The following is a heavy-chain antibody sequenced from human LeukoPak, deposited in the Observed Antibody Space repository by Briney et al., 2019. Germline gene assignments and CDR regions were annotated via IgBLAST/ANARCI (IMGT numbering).Heavy chain of an antibody. CDR3: ARAGFFSSGWYWEFDN. J-gene: IGHJ4*02. Sequence: SQTLSLTCTVSGRSIETYCWSWIRQPPGKALEWIGYTTDSGSSNYNPSLRSRVTISVDTSKNQFSLKLTSVTAADTALYYCARAGFFSSGWYWEFDNWGQGILVTVSS. V-gene: IGHV4-59*01. D-gene: IGHD6-19*01. CDR1: GRSIETYC. CDR2: TTDSGSS.